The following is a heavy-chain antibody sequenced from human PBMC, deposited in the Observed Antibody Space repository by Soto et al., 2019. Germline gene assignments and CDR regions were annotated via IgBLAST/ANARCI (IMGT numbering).Heavy chain of an antibody. V-gene: IGHV3-74*01. CDR3: ASMGVLSRYYYYMDV. D-gene: IGHD3-16*01. Sequence: EVQLVESGGGLVQPGGSLRLSCAASGFTFSSYWMHWVRQAPGKRLVWVSRINSDGSSTSYADSVKGRFTISRDNAKNTLYLQMNSLRAEDTAVYYCASMGVLSRYYYYMDVWGKGTTVTVSS. CDR2: INSDGSST. J-gene: IGHJ6*03. CDR1: GFTFSSYW.